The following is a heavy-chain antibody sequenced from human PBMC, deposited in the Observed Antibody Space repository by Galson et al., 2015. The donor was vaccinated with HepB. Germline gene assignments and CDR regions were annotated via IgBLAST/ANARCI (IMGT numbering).Heavy chain of an antibody. D-gene: IGHD4-23*01. J-gene: IGHJ4*02. CDR1: GATFSDSY. CDR3: ARDLVPTVVTSPGY. CDR2: ISSSGSYT. V-gene: IGHV3-11*05. Sequence: SLRLSCAVSGATFSDSYMSWIRQAPGKGLEWVSYISSSGSYTNYAASVKGRFTVSRDNAKNSLYLQMNSLRAEDTAVYYCARDLVPTVVTSPGYWGPGTLVTVSA.